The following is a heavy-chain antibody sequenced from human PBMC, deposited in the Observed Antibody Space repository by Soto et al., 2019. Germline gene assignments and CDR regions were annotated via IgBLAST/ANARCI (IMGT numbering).Heavy chain of an antibody. V-gene: IGHV3-33*01. Sequence: QVQLVEAGGGVVQPWRSLRLSCAASGFTFSSYGMHWVRQAPGKGVEWVAVIWYDGSNKYYADSVKGRFTISRDNSKNTLYLQMNNLRDNDTAVYYCARGYYDSSGYYPQGYYGMDVWGQGTTVTDSS. CDR1: GFTFSSYG. CDR3: ARGYYDSSGYYPQGYYGMDV. J-gene: IGHJ6*02. CDR2: IWYDGSNK. D-gene: IGHD3-22*01.